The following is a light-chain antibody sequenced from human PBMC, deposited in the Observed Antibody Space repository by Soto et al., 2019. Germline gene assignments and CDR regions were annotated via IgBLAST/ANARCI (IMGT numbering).Light chain of an antibody. J-gene: IGKJ4*01. CDR3: QQRTDWPPLT. Sequence: EIVLTQSPATLSLSPGDTATLSCRASQNINNYLAWYQQKPGQAPRLLIYDASNRATGIPQRFSGRGSGTDFTLTISSLEPEDFAVYYCQQRTDWPPLTFGGGTNVEV. CDR1: QNINNY. V-gene: IGKV3-11*01. CDR2: DAS.